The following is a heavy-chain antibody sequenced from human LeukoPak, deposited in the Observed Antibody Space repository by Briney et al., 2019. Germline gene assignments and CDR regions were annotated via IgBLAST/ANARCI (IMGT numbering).Heavy chain of an antibody. CDR2: ISAYNGNT. CDR3: ARDSIVVVPAAIVPYFDY. J-gene: IGHJ4*02. D-gene: IGHD2-2*02. V-gene: IGHV1-18*01. Sequence: GASVKVSCKASGYTFTSYGISWVRQAPGQGLEWMGWISAYNGNTNYAQKLQGRVTMTTDTSTSTAYMELRGLRSDDTAVYYCARDSIVVVPAAIVPYFDYWGQGTLVTVSS. CDR1: GYTFTSYG.